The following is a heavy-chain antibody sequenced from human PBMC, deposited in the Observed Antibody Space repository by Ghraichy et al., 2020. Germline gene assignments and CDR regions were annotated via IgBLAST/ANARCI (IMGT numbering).Heavy chain of an antibody. V-gene: IGHV3-7*04. CDR3: TRKPYCTRSTCFAFDF. D-gene: IGHD2-2*01. Sequence: LRLSCVASGFTFSDFWMVWVRQAPGKGLEWVANIKEDGSEIHYMDSVQGRFTISRDNAKNSLYLQMNDLRAEDTAVYYCTRKPYCTRSTCFAFDFWGPGTRVSVSS. CDR1: GFTFSDFW. J-gene: IGHJ4*02. CDR2: IKEDGSEI.